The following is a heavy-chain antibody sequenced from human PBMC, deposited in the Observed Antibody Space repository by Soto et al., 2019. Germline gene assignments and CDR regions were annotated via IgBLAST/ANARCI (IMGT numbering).Heavy chain of an antibody. CDR1: GYSFTSYW. D-gene: IGHD1-7*01. CDR3: AGYDRQSTGTNLYYYYGMDV. J-gene: IGHJ6*02. V-gene: IGHV5-10-1*01. Sequence: GESLKISCKGSGYSFTSYWISWVRQMPGKGLEWMGRIDPSDSYTNYSPSFQGHVTISADKSISTAYLQWSSLKASDTAMYYCAGYDRQSTGTNLYYYYGMDVWGQGTTVTVSS. CDR2: IDPSDSYT.